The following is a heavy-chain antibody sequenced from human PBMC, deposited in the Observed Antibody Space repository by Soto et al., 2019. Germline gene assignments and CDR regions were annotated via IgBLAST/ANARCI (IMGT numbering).Heavy chain of an antibody. CDR2: IYYSGST. D-gene: IGHD3-3*01. CDR1: GGSISSGDYY. Sequence: SETLSLTCTVSGGSISSGDYYWSWIRQPPXKGLEWIGYIYYSGSTYYNPSLKSRVTISVDTSKNQFSLKLSSVTAADTAVYYCARDRLGYYDFWSGYYTHYYGMDVWGQGTTVTVSS. CDR3: ARDRLGYYDFWSGYYTHYYGMDV. V-gene: IGHV4-30-4*01. J-gene: IGHJ6*02.